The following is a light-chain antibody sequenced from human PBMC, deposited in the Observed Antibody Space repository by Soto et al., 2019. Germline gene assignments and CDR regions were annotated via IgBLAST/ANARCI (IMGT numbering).Light chain of an antibody. CDR2: AAS. Sequence: DIRMTQSPSSLSASIGDRVTISCRASQDIGAYVNWYQHKQGKAPRVLMYAASNLKSGVPPRFSGSGVGRDFTLTISDLQPEDFATYYCQHSYRTRSFGQGTKVERK. J-gene: IGKJ1*01. CDR3: QHSYRTRS. CDR1: QDIGAY. V-gene: IGKV1-39*01.